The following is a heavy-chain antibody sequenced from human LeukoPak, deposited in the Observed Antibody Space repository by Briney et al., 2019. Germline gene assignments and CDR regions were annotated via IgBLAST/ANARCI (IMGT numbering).Heavy chain of an antibody. V-gene: IGHV3-66*01. CDR2: IYSGGST. CDR1: GFTVSSNY. D-gene: IGHD3-3*01. J-gene: IGHJ5*02. CDR3: ARVVFPAYYDFWSGSPRGWFDP. Sequence: SGGSLRLSCAASGFTVSSNYMSWVRQAPGKGLEWVSVIYSGGSTYNADSVKGRFTISRDNSKNTLYLQMNSLRAEDTAVYYCARVVFPAYYDFWSGSPRGWFDPWGQGTLVTVSS.